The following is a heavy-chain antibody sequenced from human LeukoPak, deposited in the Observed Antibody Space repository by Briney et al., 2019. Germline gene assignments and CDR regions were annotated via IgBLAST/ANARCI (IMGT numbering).Heavy chain of an antibody. D-gene: IGHD2-8*01. CDR3: ANGNRCTSPNCLGYYYFYMDV. J-gene: IGHJ6*03. CDR2: FSGSGGTT. V-gene: IGHV3-23*01. Sequence: GGSLRLSCAASGFTFSNYAMNWVRQAPGGGLEWVASFSGSGGTTYHADSVKGRFTISRDNSKNTLYLQMNSLRLEDTAVYYCANGNRCTSPNCLGYYYFYMDVWGKGTTVTVSS. CDR1: GFTFSNYA.